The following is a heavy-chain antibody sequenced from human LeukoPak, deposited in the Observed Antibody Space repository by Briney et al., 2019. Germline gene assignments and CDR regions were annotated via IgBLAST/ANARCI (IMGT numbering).Heavy chain of an antibody. CDR3: ARDLPDGDYGTADY. Sequence: RGSLRLSCAASGFTFSSYAMSWVRQAPGKGLEWVSVISSGSGGTKYYADSVKGRFTISRDNSKNTVYLQMNSLRAEDTAVYYCARDLPDGDYGTADYWGQGTLVTVSS. CDR1: GFTFSSYA. J-gene: IGHJ4*02. D-gene: IGHD4-17*01. CDR2: ISSGSGGTK. V-gene: IGHV3-23*01.